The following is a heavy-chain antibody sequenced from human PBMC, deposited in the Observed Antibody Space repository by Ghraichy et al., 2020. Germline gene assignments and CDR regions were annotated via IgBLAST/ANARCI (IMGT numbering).Heavy chain of an antibody. V-gene: IGHV3-53*01. D-gene: IGHD3-22*01. Sequence: GGSLRLSCAASGFTVSSNYMSWVRQAPGKGLEWVSVIYSGGSTYYADSVKGRFTISRDNSKNTLYLQMNSLRAEDTAVYYCARDQRGYYDSSGYYHWFDPWGQGTLVTVSS. CDR1: GFTVSSNY. J-gene: IGHJ5*02. CDR3: ARDQRGYYDSSGYYHWFDP. CDR2: IYSGGST.